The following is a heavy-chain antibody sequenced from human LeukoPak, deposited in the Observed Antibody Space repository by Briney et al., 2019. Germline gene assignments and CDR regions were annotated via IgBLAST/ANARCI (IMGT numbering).Heavy chain of an antibody. CDR1: GGSISSGDYY. CDR2: IYYSGST. J-gene: IGHJ3*02. CDR3: ARDASDHDAFDI. Sequence: SQTLSLTCTVSGGSISSGDYYWSWIRQPPGKGLEWIGYIYYSGSTYYNPSLKSRVTISVDTSKNQFTLKLSSVTAADTAVYYCARDASDHDAFDIWGQGTMVTVSS. V-gene: IGHV4-30-4*08. D-gene: IGHD2-21*01.